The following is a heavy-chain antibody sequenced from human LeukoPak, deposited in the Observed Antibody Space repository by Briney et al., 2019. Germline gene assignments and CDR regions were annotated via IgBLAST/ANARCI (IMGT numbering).Heavy chain of an antibody. V-gene: IGHV1-69*05. CDR2: IIPIFGTA. Sequence: SVKVSCKASGGTFSSYAISWVRQAPGQGLEWMGGIIPIFGTANYAQKLQGRVTMTTDTSTSTAYMELRSLRSDDTAVYYCARGTSNYYGSGSPDWYFDLWGRGTLVTVSS. D-gene: IGHD3-10*01. CDR3: ARGTSNYYGSGSPDWYFDL. J-gene: IGHJ2*01. CDR1: GGTFSSYA.